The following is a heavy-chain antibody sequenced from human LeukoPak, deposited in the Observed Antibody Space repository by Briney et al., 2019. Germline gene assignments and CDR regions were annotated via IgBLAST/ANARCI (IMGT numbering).Heavy chain of an antibody. D-gene: IGHD6-19*01. Sequence: GGSLRLSCAASGFTFSDYYMNWVRQAPGKGLEWVSSISSTRSYVFYADSVKGRFTVSRDNAKNSLYLELDSLRAEDTAVYYCARDSAPGYSSDWYRLGSFDYWGQGTLVTVSS. J-gene: IGHJ4*02. V-gene: IGHV3-21*06. CDR2: ISSTRSYV. CDR3: ARDSAPGYSSDWYRLGSFDY. CDR1: GFTFSDYY.